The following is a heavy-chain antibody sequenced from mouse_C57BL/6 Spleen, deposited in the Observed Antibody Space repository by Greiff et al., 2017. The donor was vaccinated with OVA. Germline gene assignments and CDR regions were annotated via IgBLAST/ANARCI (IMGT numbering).Heavy chain of an antibody. D-gene: IGHD4-1*01. Sequence: QVQLQQSGAELVRPGSSVKLSCKASGYTFTSYWMHWVKQRPIQGLEWIGNIDPSDSETHYNQKFKDKATLTVDKSSSTAYMQLSSLTSEDSAVYYCARDGFLTGAYFDYWGQGTTLTVSS. J-gene: IGHJ2*01. V-gene: IGHV1-52*01. CDR1: GYTFTSYW. CDR2: IDPSDSET. CDR3: ARDGFLTGAYFDY.